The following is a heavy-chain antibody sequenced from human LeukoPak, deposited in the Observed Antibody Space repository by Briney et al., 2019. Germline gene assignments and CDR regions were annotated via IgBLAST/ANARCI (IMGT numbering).Heavy chain of an antibody. Sequence: ASVKVSCKASGYIFTNHYMHWVRQAPGQGLEWMGWIDPKSGGTNYAQKFQGRVTMTRDTSISTGCMELSRLTSDDTAVYYCARGRVSASGWLGPFDDWGQGTLVTVSS. V-gene: IGHV1-2*02. D-gene: IGHD6-19*01. CDR3: ARGRVSASGWLGPFDD. CDR2: IDPKSGGT. J-gene: IGHJ4*02. CDR1: GYIFTNHY.